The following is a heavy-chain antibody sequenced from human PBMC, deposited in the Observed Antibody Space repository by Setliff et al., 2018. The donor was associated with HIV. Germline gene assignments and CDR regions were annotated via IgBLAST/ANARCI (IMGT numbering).Heavy chain of an antibody. CDR3: ARLGDYDSSGYSWFDY. V-gene: IGHV4-59*02. D-gene: IGHD3-22*01. CDR2: IYYSGST. CDR1: SGSVNNYW. J-gene: IGHJ4*02. Sequence: TETLSLTCNVSSGSVNNYWWTWIRQPPGKGLEWIGYIYYSGSTYYNPSLKSRVTISVDTSKNQFSLMLSSVTAADTAVYYCARLGDYDSSGYSWFDYWGQGTLVTVSS.